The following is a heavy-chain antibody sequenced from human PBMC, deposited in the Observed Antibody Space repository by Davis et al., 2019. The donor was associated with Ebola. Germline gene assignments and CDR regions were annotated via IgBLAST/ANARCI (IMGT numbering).Heavy chain of an antibody. J-gene: IGHJ4*02. Sequence: PSETLSLTCTVSGGSISSYYWSWIRQPPGKGLEWIGYIYYSGSTNYNPSLKSRVTISVDTSKNQFSLKLSSVTAADTAVYYCARGRDSSGWYDWGQGTLVTVSS. CDR3: ARGRDSSGWYD. V-gene: IGHV4-59*12. D-gene: IGHD6-19*01. CDR1: GGSISSYY. CDR2: IYYSGST.